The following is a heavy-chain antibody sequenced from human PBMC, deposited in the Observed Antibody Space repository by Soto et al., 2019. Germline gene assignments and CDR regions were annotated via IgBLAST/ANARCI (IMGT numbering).Heavy chain of an antibody. Sequence: PGESLKISCKGSGYSFTSYWIGWARQMPGKGLEWMGIIYPDDSDTRYSPSFQGQVTISADKSISTAYLQWSSLKASDTAMYYCARLVYCSSTSCYAGVDNWFDPWGQGTLVTVSS. D-gene: IGHD2-2*01. CDR2: IYPDDSDT. J-gene: IGHJ5*02. CDR1: GYSFTSYW. V-gene: IGHV5-51*01. CDR3: ARLVYCSSTSCYAGVDNWFDP.